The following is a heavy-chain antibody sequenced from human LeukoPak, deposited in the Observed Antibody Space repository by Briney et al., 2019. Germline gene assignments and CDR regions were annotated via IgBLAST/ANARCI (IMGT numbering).Heavy chain of an antibody. V-gene: IGHV3-9*01. CDR2: ISWNSGSI. Sequence: GGSLRLSCAASGFTFDDYAMHWVRQAPGKGLGGVSGISWNSGSIGYADSVKGRFTISRDNAKNSLYLQMNSLRAEDTALYYCAKDTGYYYDSSNYWVWGQGTLVTVSS. CDR1: GFTFDDYA. D-gene: IGHD3-22*01. J-gene: IGHJ4*02. CDR3: AKDTGYYYDSSNYWV.